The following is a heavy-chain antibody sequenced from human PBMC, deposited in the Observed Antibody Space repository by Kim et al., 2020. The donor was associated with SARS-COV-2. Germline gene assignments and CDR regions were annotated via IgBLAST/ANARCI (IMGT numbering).Heavy chain of an antibody. J-gene: IGHJ4*02. Sequence: GGSLRLSCVASGFTFSRYAMNWVRQAPGKGLEWVSAINGGSDIANHADSVKGRFTISRDNSKNTLYLQMNSLRDDDTAIYYCARPRSSSGWHDFDFWGQGILVTVSS. D-gene: IGHD2-2*01. CDR2: INGGSDIA. V-gene: IGHV3-23*01. CDR1: GFTFSRYA. CDR3: ARPRSSSGWHDFDF.